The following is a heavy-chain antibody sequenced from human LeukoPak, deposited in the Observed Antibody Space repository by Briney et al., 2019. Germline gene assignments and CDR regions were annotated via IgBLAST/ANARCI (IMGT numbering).Heavy chain of an antibody. CDR3: AREEGSTMDY. Sequence: GGSLRLSCAVSGFTFSDYYMSWIRQAPGKGLEWVSSISSSSSYTNYADSVKGRFTISRDNAKNSLYLQMNSLRAEDTAVYYCAREEGSTMDYWGQGTLVTVSS. CDR2: ISSSSSYT. V-gene: IGHV3-11*06. D-gene: IGHD5-24*01. J-gene: IGHJ4*02. CDR1: GFTFSDYY.